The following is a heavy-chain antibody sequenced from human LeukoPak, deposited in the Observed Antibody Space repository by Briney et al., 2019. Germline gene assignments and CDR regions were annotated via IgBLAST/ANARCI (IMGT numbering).Heavy chain of an antibody. CDR3: AKDKATIAARLNGLDV. V-gene: IGHV3-23*01. D-gene: IGHD6-6*01. CDR1: GFTFSNYA. J-gene: IGHJ6*02. CDR2: MSGGAGYT. Sequence: GGSLRLSCAASGFTFSNYAMTWVRQAPGKGLEWVAVMSGGAGYTNYADSVKGRFTVSRDNSKDTLYLQMNSLRVEDTAVYYCAKDKATIAARLNGLDVWGQGTTVTVSS.